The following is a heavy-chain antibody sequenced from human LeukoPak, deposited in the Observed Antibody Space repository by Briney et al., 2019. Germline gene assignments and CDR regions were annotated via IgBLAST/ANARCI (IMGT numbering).Heavy chain of an antibody. D-gene: IGHD2-15*01. V-gene: IGHV1-69*13. CDR2: IIPIFGTA. J-gene: IGHJ4*02. Sequence: SVKVSCKASGGTFSSYAISWVRQAPGQGLEWMGGIIPIFGTANYAQKFQGRVTITADESTSTAYMELSSLRSEDTAVYYCARVVDDCSGGSCYSALFDYWGQGTLVTVSS. CDR3: ARVVDDCSGGSCYSALFDY. CDR1: GGTFSSYA.